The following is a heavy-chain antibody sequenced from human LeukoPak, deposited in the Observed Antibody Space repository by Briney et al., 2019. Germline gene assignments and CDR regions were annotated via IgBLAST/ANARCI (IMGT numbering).Heavy chain of an antibody. V-gene: IGHV4-39*07. CDR2: IYYSGST. CDR1: GGSISSSSYY. J-gene: IGHJ4*02. D-gene: IGHD3-22*01. Sequence: SETLSLTCTVSGGSISSSSYYWGWIRQPPGKGLEWIGSIYYSGSTYYNPSLKSRVTISVDTSKNQFSLKLSSVTAADTAVYYCARGVWEYYDSSGYFDYWGQGTLVTVSS. CDR3: ARGVWEYYDSSGYFDY.